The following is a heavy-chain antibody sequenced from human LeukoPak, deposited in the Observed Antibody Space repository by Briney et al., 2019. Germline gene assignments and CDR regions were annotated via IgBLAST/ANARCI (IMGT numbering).Heavy chain of an antibody. CDR1: GGSISSSSYY. V-gene: IGHV4-39*01. Sequence: SETLSLTCTVSGGSISSSSYYWGWIRQPPGKGLEWIGSIYYSGSTYYNPSLKSRVTISVDTSKNQFSLKLSSVTAADTAVYYCARRSEIKYSSGWHLRYWGQRTLVTVSS. D-gene: IGHD6-19*01. J-gene: IGHJ4*02. CDR2: IYYSGST. CDR3: ARRSEIKYSSGWHLRY.